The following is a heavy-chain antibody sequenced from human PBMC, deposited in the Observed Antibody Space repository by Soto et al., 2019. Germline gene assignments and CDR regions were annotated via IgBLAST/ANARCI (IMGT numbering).Heavy chain of an antibody. J-gene: IGHJ4*02. CDR3: ARGVDFDS. Sequence: ASVKVSCKASGGTFSSYAISWVRQAPGQGLEWMGGIIPIFGTANYAQKFQGRVTITADESTNTAYLQWSSLKASDTAIYYCARGVDFDSWGQGTLVTVSS. CDR2: IIPIFGTA. V-gene: IGHV1-69*13. CDR1: GGTFSSYA.